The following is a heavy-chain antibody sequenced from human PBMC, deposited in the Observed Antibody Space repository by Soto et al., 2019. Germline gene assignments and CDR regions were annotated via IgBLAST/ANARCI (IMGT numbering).Heavy chain of an antibody. CDR2: INSDGSST. J-gene: IGHJ5*02. D-gene: IGHD3-10*01. Sequence: GGSLRLSCAASGFTFSSYWMHWVRQAPGKGLVWVSRINSDGSSTSYADSVKGRFTISRDNAKNTLYLQMNSLRAEDTSVYYWARPHLGYGWGIYYTARHKKKSTVNCFDPWGQGPLVPVSS. CDR1: GFTFSSYW. V-gene: IGHV3-74*01. CDR3: ARPHLGYGWGIYYTARHKKKSTVNCFDP.